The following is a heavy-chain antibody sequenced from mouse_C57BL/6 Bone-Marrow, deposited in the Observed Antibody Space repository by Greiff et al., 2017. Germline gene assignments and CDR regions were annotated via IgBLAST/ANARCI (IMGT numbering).Heavy chain of an antibody. CDR3: AQSSYYYGSSSYAMDY. Sequence: EVQLQQSVAELVRPGASVKLSCTASGFNIKNTYMHWVKQRPEQGLEWIGRIDPANGNTKYAPKFQGKATITADTSSNTAYLQLSSLTSEDTAIYYCAQSSYYYGSSSYAMDYWGQGTSVTVSS. CDR1: GFNIKNTY. J-gene: IGHJ4*01. V-gene: IGHV14-3*01. CDR2: IDPANGNT. D-gene: IGHD1-1*01.